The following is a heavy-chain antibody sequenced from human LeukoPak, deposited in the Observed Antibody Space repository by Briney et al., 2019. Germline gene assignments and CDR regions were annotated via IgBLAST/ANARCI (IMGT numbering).Heavy chain of an antibody. CDR3: ARTRSYCSGGSCYPYYFDY. V-gene: IGHV4-34*01. CDR2: INHSGST. CDR1: GFIFSTNY. Sequence: GSLRLSCAASGFIFSTNYMTWVRQPPGKGLEWIGEINHSGSTNYNPSLKSRVTISVDTSKNQFSLKLSSVTAADTAVYYCARTRSYCSGGSCYPYYFDYWGQGTLVTVSS. D-gene: IGHD2-15*01. J-gene: IGHJ4*02.